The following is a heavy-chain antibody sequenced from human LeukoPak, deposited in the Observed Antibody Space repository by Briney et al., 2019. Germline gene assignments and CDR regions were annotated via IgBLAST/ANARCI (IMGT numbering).Heavy chain of an antibody. J-gene: IGHJ4*02. CDR2: INHSGST. Sequence: PSETLSLTCAVYGGSFSGYYWSWIRQPPGKGLEWIGEINHSGSTNYNPSLKSRVTISVDTSKNQFSLKLSSVTAADTAVYYCARGYGEYWGQGTLVTVSS. D-gene: IGHD3-10*01. CDR1: GGSFSGYY. V-gene: IGHV4-34*01. CDR3: ARGYGEY.